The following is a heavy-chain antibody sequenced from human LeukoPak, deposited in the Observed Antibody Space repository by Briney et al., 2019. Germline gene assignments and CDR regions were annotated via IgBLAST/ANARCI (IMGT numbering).Heavy chain of an antibody. V-gene: IGHV3-23*01. CDR1: GFTFNSYG. D-gene: IGHD2-15*01. J-gene: IGHJ4*02. CDR2: SSGGGGGT. Sequence: GGSLRLSCAASGFTFNSYGMSWVRQAPGKGLEWVSASSGGGGGTYYADSVKGRFTISRDNSKNTLYLRMNNLRAEDTAVYYCAKAVVGVAAIAYWGQGTLVTVSS. CDR3: AKAVVGVAAIAY.